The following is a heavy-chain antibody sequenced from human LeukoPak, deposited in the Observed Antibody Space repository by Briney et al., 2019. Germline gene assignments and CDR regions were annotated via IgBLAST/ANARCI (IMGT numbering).Heavy chain of an antibody. CDR3: ARQGGYDPFQLDY. CDR1: GFIFSSYS. CDR2: ISSSSSYI. D-gene: IGHD5-12*01. V-gene: IGHV3-21*01. Sequence: GGSLRLSCAASGFIFSSYSMNWVRQAPGKGLEWVSSISSSSSYIYYADSVKGRFTISRDNAKNSLYLQMNSLRAEDTAVYYCARQGGYDPFQLDYWGQGTLVTVSS. J-gene: IGHJ4*02.